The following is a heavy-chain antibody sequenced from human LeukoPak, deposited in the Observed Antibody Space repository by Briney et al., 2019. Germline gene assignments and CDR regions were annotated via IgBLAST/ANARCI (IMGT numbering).Heavy chain of an antibody. CDR1: GFIFNNYA. CDR2: ISWNSGSI. CDR3: AKDNRRHYTSGPNPDSLH. J-gene: IGHJ4*02. Sequence: GRSLRLSRAGSGFIFNNYAMHWVRQPPGKGLEWVSGISWNSGSIDYADSVKGRFTISRDNAKNSLYLQMNSLRVEDTAFYYCAKDNRRHYTSGPNPDSLHWGQGALVTVSS. V-gene: IGHV3-9*01. D-gene: IGHD6-19*01.